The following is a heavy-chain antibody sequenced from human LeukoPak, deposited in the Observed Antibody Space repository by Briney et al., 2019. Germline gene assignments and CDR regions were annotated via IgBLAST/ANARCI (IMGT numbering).Heavy chain of an antibody. D-gene: IGHD2-2*01. CDR3: ASGRTDIVVVPATLRNYYFDY. V-gene: IGHV1-69*06. CDR2: IMPISGTA. J-gene: IGHJ4*02. Sequence: ASVKVSCKASGGTFSSYDISWVRQAPGQGLEWMGGIMPISGTASYAQKFQGRVTITADKPTNTAYMELSSLRSEDTAVYYCASGRTDIVVVPATLRNYYFDYWGQGTLVTVSS. CDR1: GGTFSSYD.